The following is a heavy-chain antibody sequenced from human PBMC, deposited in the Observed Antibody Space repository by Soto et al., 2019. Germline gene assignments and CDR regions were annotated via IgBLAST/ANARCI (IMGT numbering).Heavy chain of an antibody. Sequence: PSETLSLTCIVSGDSINTVHYSWSWIRQSPDKGLEWIGHIYSGGSTYTIPSLKSRVTISLDTSKNQFSLKLTSVTAADTAVYYCARDKITGLFDYWGQGTLVTVSS. V-gene: IGHV4-30-4*01. D-gene: IGHD3-10*01. CDR1: GDSINTVHYS. CDR3: ARDKITGLFDY. J-gene: IGHJ4*02. CDR2: IYSGGST.